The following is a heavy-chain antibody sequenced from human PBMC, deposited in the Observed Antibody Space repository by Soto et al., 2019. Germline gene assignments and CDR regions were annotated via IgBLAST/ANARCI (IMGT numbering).Heavy chain of an antibody. Sequence: ASVKVSCKASGYTFPSYTMHWVRQAPGQRLEWMGWINAGNGNTKYSQKFQGRVTITRDTSASTAYMELSSLRSEDTAVYYCARGPGGPDGPGDYWGQGTLVTVSS. CDR1: GYTFPSYT. CDR2: INAGNGNT. V-gene: IGHV1-3*01. D-gene: IGHD2-15*01. CDR3: ARGPGGPDGPGDY. J-gene: IGHJ4*02.